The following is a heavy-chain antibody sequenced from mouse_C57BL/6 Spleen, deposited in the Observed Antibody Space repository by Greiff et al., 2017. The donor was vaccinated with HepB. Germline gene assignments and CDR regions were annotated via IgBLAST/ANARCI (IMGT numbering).Heavy chain of an antibody. CDR1: GYTFTSYW. V-gene: IGHV1-74*01. J-gene: IGHJ3*01. CDR2: IHPSDSDT. Sequence: VQLQQPGAELVKPGASVKVSCKASGYTFTSYWMHWVKQRPGQGLEWIGRIHPSDSDTNYNQKFKGKATLTVDKSSSTAYMQLSSLTSEDSAVYYCAIREIYYDYGWFAYWGQGTLVTVSA. CDR3: AIREIYYDYGWFAY. D-gene: IGHD2-4*01.